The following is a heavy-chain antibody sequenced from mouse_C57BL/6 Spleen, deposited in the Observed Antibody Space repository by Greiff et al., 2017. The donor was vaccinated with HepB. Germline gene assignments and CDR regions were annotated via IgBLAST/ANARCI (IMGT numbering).Heavy chain of an antibody. CDR2: IDPNSGGT. D-gene: IGHD1-1*01. J-gene: IGHJ1*03. V-gene: IGHV1-72*01. CDR1: GYTFTSYW. Sequence: QVQLQQPGAELVKPGASVKLSCKASGYTFTSYWMHWVKQRPGRGLEWSGRIDPNSGGTKYNEKFKSKATLTVDKPSSTAYMQLSSLTSEDSAVYYCAREITTVVASRGYFDVWGTGTTVTVSS. CDR3: AREITTVVASRGYFDV.